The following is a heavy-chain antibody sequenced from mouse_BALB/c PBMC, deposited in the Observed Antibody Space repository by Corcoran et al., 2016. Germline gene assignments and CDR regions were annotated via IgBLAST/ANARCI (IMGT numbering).Heavy chain of an antibody. Sequence: EVQLQQSGPELVKPGASVKISCKTSGYTFIEYSIHWVKQSHGKSLEWLGSFNPNNGGPHSNQKFKGKAILTVDKSSSTAYMELRSLTSEDSAVYYCGRTKYRYDGFAYWGQGTLVTVS. V-gene: IGHV1-18*01. CDR2: FNPNNGGP. D-gene: IGHD2-14*01. CDR1: GYTFIEYS. CDR3: GRTKYRYDGFAY. J-gene: IGHJ3*01.